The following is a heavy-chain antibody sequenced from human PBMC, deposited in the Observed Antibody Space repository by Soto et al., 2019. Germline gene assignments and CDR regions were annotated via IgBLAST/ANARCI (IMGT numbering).Heavy chain of an antibody. CDR1: GGTFSSYV. V-gene: IGHV1-69*11. Sequence: QVQLVQSGAEVKKPGSSVKVSCKASGGTFSSYVISWVRQAPGQGLEWMGGIIPSLGTANYAQTFQGRVTITADESTSTVYMELSSLRSEDTAVYYCAREEPMAALDYWGQGTLVTVSS. D-gene: IGHD6-19*01. J-gene: IGHJ4*02. CDR3: AREEPMAALDY. CDR2: IIPSLGTA.